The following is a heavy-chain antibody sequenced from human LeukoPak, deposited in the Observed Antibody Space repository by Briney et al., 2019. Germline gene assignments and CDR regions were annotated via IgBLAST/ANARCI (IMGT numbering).Heavy chain of an antibody. J-gene: IGHJ5*02. CDR3: ARAPYSSSWYLFDP. Sequence: GGSLRLSCAASGFTFSSYAMSWVRQAPGKGLEWVSAISGSGGSTYYADSVKGRFTISRDNSKNTLYLQMNSLRAEDTAVYYCARAPYSSSWYLFDPWGQGTLVTVSS. V-gene: IGHV3-23*01. D-gene: IGHD6-13*01. CDR1: GFTFSSYA. CDR2: ISGSGGST.